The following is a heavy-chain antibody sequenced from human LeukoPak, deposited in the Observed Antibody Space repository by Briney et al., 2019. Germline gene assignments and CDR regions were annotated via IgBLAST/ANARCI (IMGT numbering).Heavy chain of an antibody. Sequence: GGSLRLSCAASGLAFDNAWMAWVRQAPGKGLEWVGRIKAKAHGGTIEYAAPVKGRFTISRDDSKNTLYLQMNSLKTEDTAVYYCTTDGVGVEGATYDNWGQGTLVSVSS. CDR3: TTDGVGVEGATYDN. J-gene: IGHJ4*02. V-gene: IGHV3-15*01. D-gene: IGHD1-26*01. CDR2: IKAKAHGGTI. CDR1: GLAFDNAW.